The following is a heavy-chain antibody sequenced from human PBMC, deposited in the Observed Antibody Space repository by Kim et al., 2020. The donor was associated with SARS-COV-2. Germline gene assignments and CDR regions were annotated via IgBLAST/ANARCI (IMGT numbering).Heavy chain of an antibody. CDR3: VSLGYCSGITCLDY. J-gene: IGHJ4*02. D-gene: IGHD2-15*01. V-gene: IGHV3-30*07. Sequence: ASGKGRFNISRDNSKNTLVLQRTSLRAEDTAVYYCVSLGYCSGITCLDYWGQGTLVTVSS.